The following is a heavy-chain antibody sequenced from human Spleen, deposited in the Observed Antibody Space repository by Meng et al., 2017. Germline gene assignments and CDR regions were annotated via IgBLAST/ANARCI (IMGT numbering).Heavy chain of an antibody. Sequence: ASVKVSCKASDYTFTTSGISWVRQAPGQGLEWMGWINTYNGDTKYAQQFQGRVTMTTDTSTSTGYMELRSLTSDDTAVYFCARGKQWNYAMDVWGQGTMVTVSS. V-gene: IGHV1-18*01. D-gene: IGHD6-19*01. CDR2: INTYNGDT. CDR1: DYTFTTSG. CDR3: ARGKQWNYAMDV. J-gene: IGHJ6*02.